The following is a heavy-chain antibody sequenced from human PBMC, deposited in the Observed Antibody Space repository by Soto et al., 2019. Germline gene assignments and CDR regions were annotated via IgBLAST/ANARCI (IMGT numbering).Heavy chain of an antibody. CDR3: ARGFRSSGMNWFDP. CDR2: ISAYNGNT. V-gene: IGHV1-18*01. J-gene: IGHJ5*02. Sequence: ASVKVSCKASGYTFTSYGISWVRPAPGQGLEWMGWISAYNGNTNYAQKLQGRVTMTTDTSTSTAYMELRSLRSDDTAVYYCARGFRSSGMNWFDPWGQGTLVTVSS. CDR1: GYTFTSYG. D-gene: IGHD3-10*01.